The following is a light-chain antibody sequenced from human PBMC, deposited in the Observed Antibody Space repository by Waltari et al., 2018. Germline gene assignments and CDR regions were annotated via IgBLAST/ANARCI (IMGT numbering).Light chain of an antibody. CDR1: QSVSSN. Sequence: EIVMTQSPVTLSVSPGERATLSCRASQSVSSNLAWYQQKPGQAPKPLIYGAATRATGIPARFRGSGSGTEFTLTISSLQSEDFAVYYCQQYNNWPPLTFGGGTKVEIK. CDR2: GAA. J-gene: IGKJ4*01. V-gene: IGKV3-15*01. CDR3: QQYNNWPPLT.